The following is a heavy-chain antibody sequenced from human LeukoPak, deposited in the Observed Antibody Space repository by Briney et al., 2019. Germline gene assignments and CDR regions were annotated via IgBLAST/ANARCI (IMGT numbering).Heavy chain of an antibody. Sequence: GSLRLSCAASGFTFSSYGMHWVRQAPGKGLEWVAVLSYDGATKHYADSVKGRFTFSRDNSNNTLSLQMNSLRAEDTAVYFCAREDILTGYPLGSWGQGSLVTVSS. D-gene: IGHD3-9*01. CDR1: GFTFSSYG. CDR3: AREDILTGYPLGS. CDR2: LSYDGATK. V-gene: IGHV3-30*03. J-gene: IGHJ5*02.